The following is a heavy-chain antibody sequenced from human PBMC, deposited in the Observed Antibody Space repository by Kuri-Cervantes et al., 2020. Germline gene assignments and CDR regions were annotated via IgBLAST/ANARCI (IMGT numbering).Heavy chain of an antibody. J-gene: IGHJ4*02. CDR1: GFTFSSYA. D-gene: IGHD4-11*01. CDR2: ISGSGGST. V-gene: IGHV3-23*01. CDR3: ARRGTVTTFPGDY. Sequence: GGSLRLSCAASGFTFSSYAMSWVRQAPGKGLEWVSAISGSGGSTYYADSVKGRFTISRDNSKNTLYLQMNSLRAEDTAVYYCARRGTVTTFPGDYWGQGTLVTVSS.